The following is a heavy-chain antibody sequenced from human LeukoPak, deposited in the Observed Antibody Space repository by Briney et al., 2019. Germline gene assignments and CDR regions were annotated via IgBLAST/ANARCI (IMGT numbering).Heavy chain of an antibody. CDR2: ISGSGGST. CDR3: AKYPYDFWSGTPAYGMDV. V-gene: IGHV3-23*01. CDR1: GFTFSSYA. D-gene: IGHD3-3*01. Sequence: PGGSLRLSCAASGFTFSSYAMSWVRQAPGKGLEWVSAISGSGGSTYYADSVKGRFTISRDNSKNTLYLQMNSLRAEDTAVYYCAKYPYDFWSGTPAYGMDVWGQGTTVTVSS. J-gene: IGHJ6*02.